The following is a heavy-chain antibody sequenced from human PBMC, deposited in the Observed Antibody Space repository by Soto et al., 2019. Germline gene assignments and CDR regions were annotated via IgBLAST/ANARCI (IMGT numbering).Heavy chain of an antibody. D-gene: IGHD3-16*01. J-gene: IGHJ6*02. CDR2: IYYSGST. V-gene: IGHV4-59*01. CDR3: ARDAFGTYYGMDV. Sequence: QVQLQESGPGLVKPSETLSLTCTVSGGSISSYYWSWIRQPPGQGLEWIGYIYYSGSTNYNPSLKSRVTISVDTSKNQFSLKLSSVTAADTAVYYCARDAFGTYYGMDVWGQGTTVTVSS. CDR1: GGSISSYY.